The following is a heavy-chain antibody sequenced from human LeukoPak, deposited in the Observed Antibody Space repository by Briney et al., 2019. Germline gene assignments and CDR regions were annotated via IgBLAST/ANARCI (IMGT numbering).Heavy chain of an antibody. CDR2: IYYSGSS. CDR1: GGSISSYY. CDR3: ARGAAYAYFDY. D-gene: IGHD2-2*01. V-gene: IGHV4-59*01. J-gene: IGHJ4*02. Sequence: SETLSLTCTVSGGSISSYYWSWIRQPPGKGLEWIGYIYYSGSSNYNPSLKSRVTISVDTSKNQFSLKLSSVTAADTAVYYCARGAAYAYFDYWGQGTLVTVSS.